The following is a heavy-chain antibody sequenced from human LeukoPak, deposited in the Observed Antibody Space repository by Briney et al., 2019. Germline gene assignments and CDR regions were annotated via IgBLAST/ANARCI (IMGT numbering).Heavy chain of an antibody. V-gene: IGHV4-39*01. CDR2: FYYSGGT. D-gene: IGHD2/OR15-2a*01. CDR3: ARRPMSMHAFDL. Sequence: PSETLSLTCTVSGGSMTDSSDYWGWVRQPPGKGLQWIGSFYYSGGTYYNPSLRSRVTISVDTSKNQFSLNVNSVTAADTAVYYCARRPMSMHAFDLWGQGTMVTVSP. J-gene: IGHJ3*01. CDR1: GGSMTDSSDY.